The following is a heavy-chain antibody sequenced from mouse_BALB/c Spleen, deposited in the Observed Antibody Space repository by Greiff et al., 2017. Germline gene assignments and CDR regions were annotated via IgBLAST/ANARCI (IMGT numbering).Heavy chain of an antibody. CDR2: IDPSDSYT. J-gene: IGHJ4*01. CDR3: AYYRYDGYAMDY. V-gene: IGHV1-69*02. CDR1: GYTFTSYW. Sequence: QVQLQQPGAELVKPGASVKLSCKASGYTFTSYWMHWVKQRPGQGLEWIGEIDPSDSYTNYNQKFKGKATLTVDKSSSTAYMQLSSLTSEDSAVYYCAYYRYDGYAMDYWGQGTSVTVSS. D-gene: IGHD2-14*01.